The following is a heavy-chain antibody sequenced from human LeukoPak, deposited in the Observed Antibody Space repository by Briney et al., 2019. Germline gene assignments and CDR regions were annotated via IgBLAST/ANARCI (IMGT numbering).Heavy chain of an antibody. CDR1: GLTFTDFW. CDR2: INPDGNEK. CDR3: SGRDSSRSPRAY. J-gene: IGHJ4*02. Sequence: GGSLRLSCAASGLTFTDFWMNWVRLAPGRGLEWLANINPDGNEKYYVDSVKGRFAMSRDNAKNEVYLEMNSLRAEDTGAYYCSGRDSSRSPRAYWGQGTLVSVSS. D-gene: IGHD6-13*01. V-gene: IGHV3-7*01.